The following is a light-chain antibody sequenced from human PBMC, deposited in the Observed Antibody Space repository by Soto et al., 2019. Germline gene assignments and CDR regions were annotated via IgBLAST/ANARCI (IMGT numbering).Light chain of an antibody. CDR1: SSDVGGYNY. CDR3: SSYTRSTTVV. J-gene: IGLJ3*02. CDR2: DVS. V-gene: IGLV2-14*01. Sequence: QSALTQPASVSGSPGQSITISCTGTSSDVGGYNYVSWYQQHPSKAPKLMIYDVSNRPSGVSNRFSGSKSGNTAFLTISGLQAEDEADYYCSSYTRSTTVVFGGGTKLTVL.